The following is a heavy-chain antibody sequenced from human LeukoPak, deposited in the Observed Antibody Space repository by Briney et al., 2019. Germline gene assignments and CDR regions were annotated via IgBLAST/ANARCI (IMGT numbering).Heavy chain of an antibody. V-gene: IGHV3-23*01. CDR2: ISGSGGST. CDR3: AKDQSRGYSYGYCDD. D-gene: IGHD5-18*01. CDR1: GFTFSSYA. J-gene: IGHJ4*02. Sequence: QPGGSLRLSCAASGFTFSSYAMSWVRQPPGKGLEWVSAISGSGGSTYYADSVKGRFTISRDNSKNTLYLQMNSLRAEDTAVYYCAKDQSRGYSYGYCDDWGQGTLVTVSS.